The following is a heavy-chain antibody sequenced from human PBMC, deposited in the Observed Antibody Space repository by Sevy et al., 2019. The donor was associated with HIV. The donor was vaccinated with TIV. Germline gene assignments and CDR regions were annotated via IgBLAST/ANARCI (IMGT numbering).Heavy chain of an antibody. D-gene: IGHD1-26*01. CDR2: IYYNGNI. Sequence: SETLSLTCTVSGGSITSLYWNWIRQPPGKGLEWIAKIYYNGNINYNPSLKSRVTLSLDTSKNQFSRRRSSVTAADTAMYYCAGENAERRGNSWGQGTLVTVSS. CDR1: GGSITSLY. CDR3: AGENAERRGNS. V-gene: IGHV4-59*08. J-gene: IGHJ4*02.